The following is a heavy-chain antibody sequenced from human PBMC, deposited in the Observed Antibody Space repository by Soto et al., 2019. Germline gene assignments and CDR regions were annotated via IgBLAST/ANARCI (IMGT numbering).Heavy chain of an antibody. V-gene: IGHV3-23*01. D-gene: IGHD6-19*01. CDR1: GFTFSSCG. J-gene: IGHJ3*02. Sequence: EVHLLESGGGLAQPGGSLRLSCAVSGFTFSSCGMSWVRQAPGKGLAWVSAIGGSGPTTYYADSVRGRFTISRDTSKNTVYLQMDSLRGDDTALYYCVKDGIAVSGPGTNAFDIWGQGTMVTVSS. CDR2: IGGSGPTT. CDR3: VKDGIAVSGPGTNAFDI.